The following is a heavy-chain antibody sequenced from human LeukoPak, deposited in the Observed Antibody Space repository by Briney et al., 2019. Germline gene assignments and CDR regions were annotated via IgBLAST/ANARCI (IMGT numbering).Heavy chain of an antibody. CDR2: ISGSGGST. J-gene: IGHJ4*02. Sequence: SGGSLRLSCAASGFTFSSYSMNWVRQAPGKGLEWVSAISGSGGSTYYADSVKGRFTISRDNSKNTLYLQMNSLRGEDTAVYYCAKDGPQFADYCDYWGQGTLVTVSS. CDR1: GFTFSSYS. V-gene: IGHV3-23*01. CDR3: AKDGPQFADYCDY. D-gene: IGHD3-10*01.